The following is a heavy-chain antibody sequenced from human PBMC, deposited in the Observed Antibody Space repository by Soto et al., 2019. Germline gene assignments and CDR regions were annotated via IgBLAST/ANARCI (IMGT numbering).Heavy chain of an antibody. J-gene: IGHJ4*02. V-gene: IGHV1-24*01. Sequence: GASVKVSCKVSGYTLTELSMHWVRQAPGKGLEWMGGFDPEDGETIYAQKFQGRVTMTEDTSTDTAYMELSSLRSEDTAVYYCATTSDYGFNPYYFDYWGQGTLVTVSS. CDR2: FDPEDGET. CDR3: ATTSDYGFNPYYFDY. CDR1: GYTLTELS. D-gene: IGHD4-17*01.